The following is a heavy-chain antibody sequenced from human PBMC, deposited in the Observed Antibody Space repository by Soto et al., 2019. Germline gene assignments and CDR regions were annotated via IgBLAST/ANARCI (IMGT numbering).Heavy chain of an antibody. CDR2: IYYSGST. CDR1: GGSISSSSYY. V-gene: IGHV4-39*01. J-gene: IGHJ6*03. D-gene: IGHD1-7*01. CDR3: ASIAIALELPYYFYYMDV. Sequence: PSETLSLTCTVSGGSISSSSYYWGWIRQPPGKGLEWIGSIYYSGSTYYNPSLKSRVTISVDTSKNQFSLKLSSVTAADTAVYYCASIAIALELPYYFYYMDVWGKGTTVTVSS.